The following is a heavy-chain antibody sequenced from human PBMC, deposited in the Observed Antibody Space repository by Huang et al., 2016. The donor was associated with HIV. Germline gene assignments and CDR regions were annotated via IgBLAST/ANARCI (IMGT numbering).Heavy chain of an antibody. D-gene: IGHD6-19*01. CDR2: IYYSGNN. CDR1: GGSISSSSYY. Sequence: LQLQESGPGLVKSSETLSLICTVSGGSISSSSYYWGWIRQPPGKGPEGIGSIYYSGNNYYNPPLKSRVTISVDTSKNQFSLKVNSVTAADTAVYYCARHGRVAGHYYNNMDVWGRGTTVTVSS. J-gene: IGHJ6*02. V-gene: IGHV4-39*01. CDR3: ARHGRVAGHYYNNMDV.